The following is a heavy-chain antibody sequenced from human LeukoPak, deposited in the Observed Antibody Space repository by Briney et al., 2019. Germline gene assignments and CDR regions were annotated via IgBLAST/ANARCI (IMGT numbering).Heavy chain of an antibody. Sequence: ASVKVSCKASGYTFTSYAMHWVRQAPGQRLEWMGWINAGNGNTKYSQKFQGRVTITRDTSASTAYMELSSLRSEDTAVYYCARYAKAYYDFWSGYYGFDPWGQGTLVTVSS. D-gene: IGHD3-3*01. CDR2: INAGNGNT. J-gene: IGHJ5*02. CDR1: GYTFTSYA. CDR3: ARYAKAYYDFWSGYYGFDP. V-gene: IGHV1-3*01.